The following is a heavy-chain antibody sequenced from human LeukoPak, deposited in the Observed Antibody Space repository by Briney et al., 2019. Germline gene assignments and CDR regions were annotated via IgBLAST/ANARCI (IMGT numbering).Heavy chain of an antibody. J-gene: IGHJ4*02. D-gene: IGHD6-13*01. CDR2: IYYSGST. Sequence: PXETLSLTCTVSGGSISSYYWSWIRQPPGKGLEWIGCIYYSGSTNYNPSLKSRGTISVDMSKNQCSLKLSSVTAADTAVYYCARQSWSRVSNYFYYWGQGTLVTVSS. CDR1: GGSISSYY. V-gene: IGHV4-59*08. CDR3: ARQSWSRVSNYFYY.